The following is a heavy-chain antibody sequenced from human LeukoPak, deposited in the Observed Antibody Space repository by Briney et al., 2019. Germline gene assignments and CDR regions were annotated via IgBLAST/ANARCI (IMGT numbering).Heavy chain of an antibody. CDR3: ARDQVGAREGYLIDY. CDR1: GYTFTGYY. CDR2: INPNSGGT. D-gene: IGHD1-26*01. V-gene: IGHV1-2*02. Sequence: GASVKVSCKASGYTFTGYYMHWVRQAPGQGLEWMGWINPNSGGTNYAQKFQGRVTMTRDTSISTAYMELSRLRSDDTAVYYCARDQVGAREGYLIDYWGQGTLVTVSS. J-gene: IGHJ4*02.